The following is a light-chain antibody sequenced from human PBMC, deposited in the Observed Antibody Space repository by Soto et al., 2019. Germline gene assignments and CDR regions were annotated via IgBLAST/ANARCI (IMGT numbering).Light chain of an antibody. J-gene: IGKJ1*01. CDR3: QQYFDSPRA. CDR1: RGVSGNS. CDR2: VAW. Sequence: EMGLRRSPGPLSLPPGERATLSCRASRGVSGNSLAGYQQKPGQAPGLLIFVAWNRATAIPPRFSGSGSATAFTLTISRLEAEDFAVYYCQQYFDSPRAFGPGTTVEMK. V-gene: IGKV3-20*01.